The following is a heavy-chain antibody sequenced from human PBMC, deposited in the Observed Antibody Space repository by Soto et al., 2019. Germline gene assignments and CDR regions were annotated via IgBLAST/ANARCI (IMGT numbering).Heavy chain of an antibody. Sequence: PGGSLRFSCAASGFTFSSYAMSWVRQAPGKGLEWVSAISGSGGSTYYADSVKGRFTISRDNSKNTPYLQMNSLRAEDTAVYYCAKVVAARPDYYYGMDVWGQGTTVTVSS. CDR1: GFTFSSYA. V-gene: IGHV3-23*01. D-gene: IGHD6-6*01. CDR2: ISGSGGST. CDR3: AKVVAARPDYYYGMDV. J-gene: IGHJ6*02.